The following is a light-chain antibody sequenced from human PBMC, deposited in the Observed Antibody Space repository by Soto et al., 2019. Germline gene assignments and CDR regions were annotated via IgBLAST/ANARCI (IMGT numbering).Light chain of an antibody. Sequence: EVVLTQSPATPSISSGXRDTLSCGASQSVSSYLAWYQQKPGQAPRLLIYDVSNRATGIPARFSGSGSGTDFTLTISSLEPEDFAVYYCQQRRNWPLTFGGGTKVDI. CDR3: QQRRNWPLT. CDR1: QSVSSY. V-gene: IGKV3-11*01. J-gene: IGKJ4*01. CDR2: DVS.